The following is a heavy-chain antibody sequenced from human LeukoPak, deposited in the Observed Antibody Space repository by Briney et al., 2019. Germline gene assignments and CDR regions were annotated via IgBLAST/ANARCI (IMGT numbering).Heavy chain of an antibody. CDR2: IYYSGST. CDR1: GGSICSYY. CDR3: ARHRTYSDSSGNFVPYYFDY. Sequence: SETLSLTCTVSGGSICSYYWSWIRQPPGKGLEWIGYIYYSGSTNYNPSLKSRVTIPVDTSKNQFSLKLTSVTAAGTAVYYCARHRTYSDSSGNFVPYYFDYWGQGTLVTVSS. J-gene: IGHJ4*02. V-gene: IGHV4-59*08. D-gene: IGHD3-22*01.